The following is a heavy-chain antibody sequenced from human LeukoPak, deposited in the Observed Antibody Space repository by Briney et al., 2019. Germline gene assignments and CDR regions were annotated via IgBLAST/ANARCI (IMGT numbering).Heavy chain of an antibody. J-gene: IGHJ4*02. CDR3: AREPTSGREPTSGRPLDY. V-gene: IGHV4-4*07. D-gene: IGHD5-12*01. Sequence: SETLSLTCTVSGGSISGYFWSWIRQPAGKGLEWLRRIYSSGSNNYNPSLKSRVTMSLDTSKNHFSLNLTSVTAADTAVYYCAREPTSGREPTSGRPLDYWGQGTLVTVSS. CDR1: GGSISGYF. CDR2: IYSSGSN.